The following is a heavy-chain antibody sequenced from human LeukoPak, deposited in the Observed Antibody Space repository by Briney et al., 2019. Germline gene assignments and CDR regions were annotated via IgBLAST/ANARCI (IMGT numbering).Heavy chain of an antibody. D-gene: IGHD1-26*01. CDR2: FDPEDGET. J-gene: IGHJ4*02. Sequence: ASVKVSCKVSGYTLTELSMHWVRQAPGKGLEWMGGFDPEDGETIYAQKFQGRVTTTEDTSTDTAYMELSSLRSEDTAVYYCATDGSYFGNYWGQGTLVTVSS. CDR3: ATDGSYFGNY. CDR1: GYTLTELS. V-gene: IGHV1-24*01.